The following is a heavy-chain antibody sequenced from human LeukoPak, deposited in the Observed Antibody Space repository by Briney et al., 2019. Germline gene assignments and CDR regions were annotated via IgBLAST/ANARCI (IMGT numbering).Heavy chain of an antibody. CDR2: VHSSGST. CDR3: ARGELGYCSSTSCYSRAWFDP. J-gene: IGHJ5*02. V-gene: IGHV4-59*12. D-gene: IGHD2-2*01. CDR1: GGSISSFF. Sequence: SETLSLTCTVSGGSISSFFWSWIRQPPGKGLEWIGYVHSSGSTNYNPSLKSRVTISVDTSKNQFSLKLSSVTAADTAVYYCARGELGYCSSTSCYSRAWFDPWGQGTLVTVSS.